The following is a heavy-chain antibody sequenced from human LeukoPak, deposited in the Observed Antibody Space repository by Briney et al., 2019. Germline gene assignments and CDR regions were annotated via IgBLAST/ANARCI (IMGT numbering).Heavy chain of an antibody. Sequence: SETLSLTCTVSGGSISRYYWSWIRQPAGKGLEWIGRIYTSGSTNYNPSLKSRVTMSIDTSKNQFSLKLSSVTAADTAVYYCARAADSSAYTAFDIWSQGTLVTVSS. CDR1: GGSISRYY. CDR3: ARAADSSAYTAFDI. CDR2: IYTSGST. V-gene: IGHV4-4*07. J-gene: IGHJ3*02. D-gene: IGHD3-22*01.